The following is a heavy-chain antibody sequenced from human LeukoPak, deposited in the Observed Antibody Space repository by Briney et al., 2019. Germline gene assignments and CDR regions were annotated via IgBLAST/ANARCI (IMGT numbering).Heavy chain of an antibody. V-gene: IGHV5-51*01. Sequence: GESLKISCQGSGSSFTSYWIGWVRQLPGKGLEWMGIIYPGDSDTRYSPSFQGQVTISADKSISTAYLQWSSLKASDTAMYYCARPRRGYYRDDYYYYYMDVWGKGTTVTVSS. J-gene: IGHJ6*03. CDR2: IYPGDSDT. CDR1: GSSFTSYW. D-gene: IGHD3-3*01. CDR3: ARPRRGYYRDDYYYYYMDV.